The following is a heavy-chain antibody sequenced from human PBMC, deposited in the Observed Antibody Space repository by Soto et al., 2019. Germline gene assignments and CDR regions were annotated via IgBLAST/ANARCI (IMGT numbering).Heavy chain of an antibody. V-gene: IGHV3-23*04. Sequence: EVRLVESGGGLVQPGGSLRLSCAASGITISNYPMSWVRQAPGKGLEWVSGISGSGDTTYYADSAKGRFTISKDISNNSLFLQLDSLRVEDSALYFCVKDDGGYPSTAPHWGQGALFTVS. CDR3: VKDDGGYPSTAPH. CDR2: ISGSGDTT. CDR1: GITISNYP. J-gene: IGHJ4*02. D-gene: IGHD4-17*01.